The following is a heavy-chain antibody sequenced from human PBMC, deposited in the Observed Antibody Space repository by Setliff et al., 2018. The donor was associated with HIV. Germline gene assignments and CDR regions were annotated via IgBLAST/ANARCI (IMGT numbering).Heavy chain of an antibody. D-gene: IGHD6-13*01. J-gene: IGHJ4*02. CDR2: IYYSGST. Sequence: TLSLTCTVSGGSISSGGYYWTWIRQHPGKGLEWIGYIYYSGSTYYNPSLKSRVTISVDTSKNQFSLRLSSVTAADTAAYYCARSLSSWYFYWGQGTLVTVSS. V-gene: IGHV4-31*03. CDR1: GGSISSGGYY. CDR3: ARSLSSWYFY.